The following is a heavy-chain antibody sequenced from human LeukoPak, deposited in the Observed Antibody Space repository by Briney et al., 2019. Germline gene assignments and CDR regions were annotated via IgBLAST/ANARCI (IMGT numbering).Heavy chain of an antibody. CDR2: TYHSGST. CDR3: ARSGYSYGKRPFPVDY. J-gene: IGHJ4*02. D-gene: IGHD5-18*01. Sequence: SETLSLTCAVSGYSISSGYYWGWIRQPPGKGLEWIGSTYHSGSTYYNPSLKSRVTISVDTSKNQFSLKLSSVTAADTAVYYCARSGYSYGKRPFPVDYWGQGTLVTVSS. V-gene: IGHV4-38-2*01. CDR1: GYSISSGYY.